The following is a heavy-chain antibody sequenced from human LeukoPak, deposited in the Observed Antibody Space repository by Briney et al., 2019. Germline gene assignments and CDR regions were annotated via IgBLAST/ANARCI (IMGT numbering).Heavy chain of an antibody. J-gene: IGHJ3*02. V-gene: IGHV4-39*07. D-gene: IGHD3-9*01. CDR1: GGPISSRSCY. CDR3: AREDDVLADNAFDI. Sequence: SGTLSLTCAVSGGPISSRSCYWGWIRQPPGKGLEWIGSIYYTGSTYHNPSLKSRVTMSVDTSMNQFSLNLNSVTAADTAVYYCAREDDVLADNAFDIWGQGTMVTVSS. CDR2: IYYTGST.